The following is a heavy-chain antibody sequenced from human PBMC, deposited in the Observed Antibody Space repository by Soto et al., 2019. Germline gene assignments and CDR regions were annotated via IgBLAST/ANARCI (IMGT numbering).Heavy chain of an antibody. J-gene: IGHJ4*02. D-gene: IGHD2-15*01. CDR1: GFSFSGYG. CDR3: AKDRIAVIAALPFDS. V-gene: IGHV3-23*01. CDR2: IGGGGFST. Sequence: GGSLRLSCAAPGFSFSGYGLSWGRQAPGKGLEWVSGIGGGGFSTYYADSVKGRFTISRDNSKTTLYLQMNSLRAEDTAVYYCAKDRIAVIAALPFDSWGLGTLVTGSS.